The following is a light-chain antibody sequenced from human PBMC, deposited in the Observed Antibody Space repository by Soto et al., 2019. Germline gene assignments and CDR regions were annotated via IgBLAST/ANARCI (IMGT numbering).Light chain of an antibody. CDR3: QHLDSYST. CDR1: QGISSY. J-gene: IGKJ5*01. Sequence: DIQLTQSPSFLSASVGDRVTITCRASQGISSYLAWYQQKPGKAPKLLIYAASTLQSGVPSRSSGSGSGTEFTLIISSLQPEDFATYYCQHLDSYSTFGQGTRLEIK. V-gene: IGKV1-9*01. CDR2: AAS.